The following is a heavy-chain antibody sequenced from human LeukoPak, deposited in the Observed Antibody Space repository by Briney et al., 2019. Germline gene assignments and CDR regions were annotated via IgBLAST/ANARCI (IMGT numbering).Heavy chain of an antibody. CDR2: INHSGST. CDR1: GGSFSGYY. CDR3: ARGPIPDTNGYYYYFDY. J-gene: IGHJ4*02. D-gene: IGHD3-22*01. Sequence: SETLSLTCAVYGGSFSGYYWSWIRQPPGKGLEWIGEINHSGSTNYNPSLKSRVTISVDTSKNQFSLNLTSVTAADTAVYYCARGPIPDTNGYYYYFDYWGQGTLVTVSS. V-gene: IGHV4-34*01.